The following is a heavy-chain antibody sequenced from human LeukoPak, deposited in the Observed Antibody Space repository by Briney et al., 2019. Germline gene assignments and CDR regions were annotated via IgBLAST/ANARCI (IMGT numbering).Heavy chain of an antibody. D-gene: IGHD6-19*01. CDR2: INHSGST. CDR1: GGSFSGYY. V-gene: IGHV4-34*01. J-gene: IGHJ5*02. CDR3: ARTYSSGWYRGWFDP. Sequence: PSETLSLTCAVYGGSFSGYYWSWIRQPPGKGLEWIGEINHSGSTNYNPSLKSRVTISVDTSKNQFSLKLSSVTAADTAVYYCARTYSSGWYRGWFDPWGQGTLVTVSS.